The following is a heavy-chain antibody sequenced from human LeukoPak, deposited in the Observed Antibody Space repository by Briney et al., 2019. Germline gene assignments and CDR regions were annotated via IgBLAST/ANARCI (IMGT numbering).Heavy chain of an antibody. Sequence: SETLSLTCTVSGGSISTYFWSWIRQPPGKGLEWIGYIYYSGSTNYNPSLKSRVTISVDKSKNQFSLKLSSVTAADTAVYYCARDWSSVGFFDYWGQGTLVTVSS. CDR1: GGSISTYF. J-gene: IGHJ4*02. CDR2: IYYSGST. D-gene: IGHD6-25*01. CDR3: ARDWSSVGFFDY. V-gene: IGHV4-59*12.